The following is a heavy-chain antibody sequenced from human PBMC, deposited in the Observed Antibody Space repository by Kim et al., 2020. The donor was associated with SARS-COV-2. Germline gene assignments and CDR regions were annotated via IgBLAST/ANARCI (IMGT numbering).Heavy chain of an antibody. V-gene: IGHV1-69*01. CDR3: ARERDYGSGSYFVY. J-gene: IGHJ4*02. D-gene: IGHD3-10*01. Sequence: AQKFQGRVTITADESTSTAYTELSSLRSEDTAVYYCARERDYGSGSYFVYWGQGTLVTVSS.